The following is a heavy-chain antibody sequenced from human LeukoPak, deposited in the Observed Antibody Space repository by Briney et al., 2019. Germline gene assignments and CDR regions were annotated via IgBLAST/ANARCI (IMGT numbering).Heavy chain of an antibody. D-gene: IGHD3-3*01. CDR2: IKSNVDGAAR. V-gene: IGHV3-15*01. CDR3: TTDGVDFWSGYYIGNY. Sequence: GGSLRLSCAASGFTFSDIWMSWVRQAPGKGLEWVGRIKSNVDGAARDYAAPVKGRFTISRDDSKNTLYLQMSRLKTEDTGVYYCTTDGVDFWSGYYIGNYWGQGTLVAVSS. J-gene: IGHJ4*02. CDR1: GFTFSDIW.